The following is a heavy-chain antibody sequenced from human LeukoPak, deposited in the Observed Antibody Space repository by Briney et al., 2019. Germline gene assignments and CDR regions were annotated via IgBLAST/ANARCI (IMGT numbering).Heavy chain of an antibody. CDR2: INHSGST. V-gene: IGHV4-34*01. Sequence: SETLSLTCAVYGGSFSGYYWSWIRQPPGKGLEWIGEINHSGSTNYNPSLKSRVTISVDTSKNQFSLKLSSVTAADTAVYYCARDTVTPWGYYYYGMDVWGQGTTVTVSS. J-gene: IGHJ6*02. CDR1: GGSFSGYY. CDR3: ARDTVTPWGYYYYGMDV. D-gene: IGHD4-17*01.